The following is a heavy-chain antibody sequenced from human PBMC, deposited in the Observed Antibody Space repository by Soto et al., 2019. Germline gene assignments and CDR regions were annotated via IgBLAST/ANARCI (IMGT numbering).Heavy chain of an antibody. D-gene: IGHD2-8*01. Sequence: EVQLLESGGGLVQPGGSLRLSCAASGFTFNNYAMNWVRQAPGQGLEWVSSISASGGSTYYADSVRGRFTISRDNSKNTLYLQSNSLGAEDTAVYYCAKARTRSYADALDIWGQGTLVTVSS. J-gene: IGHJ3*02. CDR1: GFTFNNYA. CDR3: AKARTRSYADALDI. CDR2: ISASGGST. V-gene: IGHV3-23*01.